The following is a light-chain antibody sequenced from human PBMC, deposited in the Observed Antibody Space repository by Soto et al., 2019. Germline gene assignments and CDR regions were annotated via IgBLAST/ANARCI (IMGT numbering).Light chain of an antibody. CDR2: GAY. CDR3: QQCYNWPLT. Sequence: ETVLTQSPATLSLSPGERATLSCRASQSVSSYLAWYQQKPGQAPRLLIQGAYSRATGIPARFSGSGSGRDFTLTISSLEPEDSAVYYCQQCYNWPLTFGGGTKVDI. CDR1: QSVSSY. J-gene: IGKJ4*01. V-gene: IGKV3-11*02.